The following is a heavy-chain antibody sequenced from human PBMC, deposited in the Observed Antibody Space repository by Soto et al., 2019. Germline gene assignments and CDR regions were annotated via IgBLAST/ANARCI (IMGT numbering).Heavy chain of an antibody. Sequence: SVKVSCKASGGTFSSYTISWVRQAPGQGLEWMGRIIPILGIANYAQKFQGRVTITADKSTSTAYMELSSLRSEDTAVYYCARGGGTLYYYYYMDVWGKGTTVTVSS. D-gene: IGHD3-16*01. CDR1: GGTFSSYT. J-gene: IGHJ6*03. CDR2: IIPILGIA. V-gene: IGHV1-69*02. CDR3: ARGGGTLYYYYYMDV.